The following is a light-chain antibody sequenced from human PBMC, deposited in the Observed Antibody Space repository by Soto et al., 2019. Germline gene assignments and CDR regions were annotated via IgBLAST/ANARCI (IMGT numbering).Light chain of an antibody. Sequence: EIVLTQSPATLSLSPGERATLSCRASQRVSSYLAWYQQKPGQAPRLLIYDASNRATGIPARFSGSGSGTDFTLTISSLETEDFAVYYCQQRSNWPTFGQGTKLEIK. J-gene: IGKJ2*01. V-gene: IGKV3-11*01. CDR3: QQRSNWPT. CDR2: DAS. CDR1: QRVSSY.